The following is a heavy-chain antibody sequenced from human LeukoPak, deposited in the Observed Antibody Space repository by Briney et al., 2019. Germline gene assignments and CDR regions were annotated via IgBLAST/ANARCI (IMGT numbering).Heavy chain of an antibody. D-gene: IGHD3-10*01. CDR3: ARVQRGILWS. CDR2: ISNRGNNI. V-gene: IGHV3-11*01. J-gene: IGHJ3*01. CDR1: GLTFSDYY. Sequence: GGSLRLSCAASGLTFSDYYMGWIRQAPGKGLEWVSYISNRGNNIYYADSVKGRFTTSRDNAKNSLYLQMNSLRAEDTAVYYCARVQRGILWSWGQGTMVTVSS.